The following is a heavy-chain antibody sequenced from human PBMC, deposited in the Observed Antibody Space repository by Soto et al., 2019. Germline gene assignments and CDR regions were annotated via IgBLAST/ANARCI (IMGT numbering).Heavy chain of an antibody. D-gene: IGHD4-17*01. CDR2: ISIRGDYR. J-gene: IGHJ3*01. Sequence: EGQLLQSGGGLVQPGESLRLSCAASGFTFSSSGMSWVRQAPGKGLEWVSSISIRGDYRYYADSVKGRFTISRDNSKNTLYLQMSSLTAEDTALYYCAHHGGFDLWGQGTMVAVSS. V-gene: IGHV3-23*01. CDR3: AHHGGFDL. CDR1: GFTFSSSG.